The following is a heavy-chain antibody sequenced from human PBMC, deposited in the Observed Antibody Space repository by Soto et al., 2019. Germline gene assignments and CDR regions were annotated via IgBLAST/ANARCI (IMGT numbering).Heavy chain of an antibody. V-gene: IGHV3-15*01. J-gene: IGHJ6*02. CDR1: GFTFSNAW. CDR3: SIPTRFGYHYYGMDV. D-gene: IGHD1-1*01. CDR2: IKSKTDGGTT. Sequence: EVQLVESGGGLVKPGGSLRLSCAASGFTFSNAWMSWVRQAPGKGLEWVGRIKSKTDGGTTDYAAPVKGRFTISRADSKNTLYLQMKSLKTGDTAVYDCSIPTRFGYHYYGMDVWGQGTTVTVSS.